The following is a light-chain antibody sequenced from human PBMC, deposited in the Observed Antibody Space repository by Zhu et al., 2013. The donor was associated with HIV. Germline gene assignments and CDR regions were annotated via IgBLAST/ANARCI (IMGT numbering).Light chain of an antibody. CDR2: GTF. CDR1: QSVSSSY. J-gene: IGKJ4*01. CDR3: HHYGATPLT. V-gene: IGKV3-20*01. Sequence: EIVLTQSPGTLSLSPGERATLSCRASQSVSSSYLAWYQQKPGQAPSLLIYGTFLRATGVPDRFAGSGLGTEFTLTINTLEPDDFAVYYCHHYGATPLTFGGGTKVEI.